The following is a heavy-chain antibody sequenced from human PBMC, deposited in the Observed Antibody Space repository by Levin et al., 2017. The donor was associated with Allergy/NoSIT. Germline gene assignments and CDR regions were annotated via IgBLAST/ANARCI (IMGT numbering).Heavy chain of an antibody. CDR3: ARVQPKEQLGY. Sequence: GGSLRLSCSASCFPFGPSSLPFFLPSPLKGLEWVSYISSSGGTIYYADSVKDRFTISRDNAKNSLYLQMNSLRAEDAAVYYCARVQPKEQLGYWGQGTLVTVSS. CDR1: CFPFGPSS. CDR2: ISSSGGTI. J-gene: IGHJ4*02. V-gene: IGHV3-48*04. D-gene: IGHD6-13*01.